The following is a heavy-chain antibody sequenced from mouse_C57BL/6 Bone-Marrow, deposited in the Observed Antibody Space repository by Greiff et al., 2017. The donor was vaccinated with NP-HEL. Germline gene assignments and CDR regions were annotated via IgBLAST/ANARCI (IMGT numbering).Heavy chain of an antibody. D-gene: IGHD2-10*01. Sequence: EVQRVESGEGLVKPGGSLKLSCAASGFTFSSYAMSWVRQTPEKRLAWVAYISSGGDYIYYAETVKGRFTISSDNARNTLYLQMSSLKSEDTAMYYCTRGPAYYGNYDYAMDYWGQGTSVTVSS. J-gene: IGHJ4*01. CDR3: TRGPAYYGNYDYAMDY. CDR1: GFTFSSYA. CDR2: ISSGGDYI. V-gene: IGHV5-9-1*02.